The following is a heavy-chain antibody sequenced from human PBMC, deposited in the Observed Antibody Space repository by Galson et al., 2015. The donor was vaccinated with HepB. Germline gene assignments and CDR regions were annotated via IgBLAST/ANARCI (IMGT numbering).Heavy chain of an antibody. J-gene: IGHJ5*02. V-gene: IGHV4-59*01. D-gene: IGHD3-16*01. CDR3: ARRGCYSLQNWFRP. Sequence: ETLSLTCTVSGGSISSYYWSWIRQPPGKGLEWIGYIYYSGSTNYNPSLKSRVTISVDTSKNQFSLKLSSVTAADTAGYYCARRGCYSLQNWFRPWGQGTLVTVSS. CDR2: IYYSGST. CDR1: GGSISSYY.